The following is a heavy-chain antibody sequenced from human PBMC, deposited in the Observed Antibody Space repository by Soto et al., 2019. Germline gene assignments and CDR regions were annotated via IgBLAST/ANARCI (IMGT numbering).Heavy chain of an antibody. CDR3: ARAPSGSYPEFDY. J-gene: IGHJ4*02. CDR1: GFIFSSYT. D-gene: IGHD1-26*01. Sequence: QVQLVESGGGVVQPGRSLRLSCAASGFIFSSYTMHWVRQAQGKGLEWVGVITYDGSNQYYADSVKGRFTISRDNSRNMLCLQMNSLRPDDTAVYYCARAPSGSYPEFDYWGQGTLVTVSS. CDR2: ITYDGSNQ. V-gene: IGHV3-30-3*01.